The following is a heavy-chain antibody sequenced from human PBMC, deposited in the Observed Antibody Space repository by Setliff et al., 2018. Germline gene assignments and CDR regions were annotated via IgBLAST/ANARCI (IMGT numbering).Heavy chain of an antibody. CDR3: ARLAVRNTVYYYFTDV. CDR2: IYPADSDT. Sequence: GESLKISCKGSGYTFTNYWIAWMRQMPGKGLEYMGIIYPADSDTTYSPSFQGQVTISADKSINTAYLQWSSLKASDAATYYCARLAVRNTVYYYFTDVWGKGTSVTVSS. CDR1: GYTFTNYW. J-gene: IGHJ6*03. D-gene: IGHD2-2*02. V-gene: IGHV5-51*01.